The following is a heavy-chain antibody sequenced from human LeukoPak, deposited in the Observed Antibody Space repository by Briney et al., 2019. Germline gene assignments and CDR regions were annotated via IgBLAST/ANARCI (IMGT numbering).Heavy chain of an antibody. D-gene: IGHD3-22*01. Sequence: ASVKVSCKASGYTFTSYGISWVRQAPGQGLEWMGIINPSGGSTSYAQKFQGRVTITRNTSISTAYMELSSLRSEDTAVYYCARVDSTSPHELDYWGQGTLVTVSS. CDR2: INPSGGST. J-gene: IGHJ4*02. CDR1: GYTFTSYG. CDR3: ARVDSTSPHELDY. V-gene: IGHV1-8*03.